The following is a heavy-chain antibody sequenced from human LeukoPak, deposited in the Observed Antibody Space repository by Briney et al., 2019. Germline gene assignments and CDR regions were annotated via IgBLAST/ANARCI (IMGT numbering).Heavy chain of an antibody. Sequence: SETLSLTCTVSGGSISSGGYYWSWIRQHPGMGLEWIGYIYYSGSTYYNPSLKSRVTISVDTSKNQFSLKLSSVTAADTAVYYCARETSSSSKAYYFDYWGQGTLVTVSS. J-gene: IGHJ4*02. CDR2: IYYSGST. CDR1: GGSISSGGYY. D-gene: IGHD6-6*01. CDR3: ARETSSSSKAYYFDY. V-gene: IGHV4-31*03.